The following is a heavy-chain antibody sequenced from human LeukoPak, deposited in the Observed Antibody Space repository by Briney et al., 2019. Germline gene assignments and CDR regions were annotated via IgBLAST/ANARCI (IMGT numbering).Heavy chain of an antibody. J-gene: IGHJ3*02. Sequence: GGSLRLSCAASGFTFSSYAMSWVRQAPGKGLEWVSAISGSGGSTYYADSVKGRFTISRDNSKNTLYLQMNSLRAGDTAVYYCAKIQDGYNWPDAFDIWGQGTMVTVSS. V-gene: IGHV3-23*01. CDR1: GFTFSSYA. CDR3: AKIQDGYNWPDAFDI. CDR2: ISGSGGST. D-gene: IGHD1-1*01.